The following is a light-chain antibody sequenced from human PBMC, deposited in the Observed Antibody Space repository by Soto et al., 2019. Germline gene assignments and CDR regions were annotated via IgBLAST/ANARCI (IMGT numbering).Light chain of an antibody. CDR2: GAS. CDR3: HQYASSPRT. Sequence: EIVLTQSPATLSLSPGERATLSCRASQSVGRDFVAWYQQKPGQAPRFLIYGASSRATSIPDRFSGSGSGTDFTLTISRLEPEDFAVYYCHQYASSPRTFGQGTKVEI. CDR1: QSVGRDF. V-gene: IGKV3-20*01. J-gene: IGKJ1*01.